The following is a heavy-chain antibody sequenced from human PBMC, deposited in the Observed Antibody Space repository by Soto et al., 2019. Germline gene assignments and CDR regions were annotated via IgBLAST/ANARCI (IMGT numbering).Heavy chain of an antibody. CDR2: IFSSVTT. J-gene: IGHJ6*02. V-gene: IGHV4-30-4*01. CDR1: GDSISSGNKY. CDR3: ARVPSPFDYYYAMDV. Sequence: QVQLRESGPGLVMPSQTLSFTCTVSGDSISSGNKYWSWIRQPPGKVLEWIGYIFSSVTTYYNPSLKSRLTMSLDASQNQCSMKLNYLTDADTAVYFCARVPSPFDYYYAMDVWGQGTTVTVSS. D-gene: IGHD3-16*01.